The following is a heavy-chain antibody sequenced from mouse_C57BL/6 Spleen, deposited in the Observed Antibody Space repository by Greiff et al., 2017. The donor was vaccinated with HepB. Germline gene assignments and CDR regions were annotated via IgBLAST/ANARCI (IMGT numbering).Heavy chain of an antibody. J-gene: IGHJ2*01. CDR3: ARGIYYDYARDYFDY. Sequence: VKLMESGAELMKPGASVKLSCKATGYTFTGYWIEWVKQRPGHGLEWIGEILPGSGSTNYNEKFKGKATFTADTSSNTAYMQLSSLTTEDSAIYYCARGIYYDYARDYFDYWGQGTTLTVSS. D-gene: IGHD2-4*01. CDR1: GYTFTGYW. V-gene: IGHV1-9*01. CDR2: ILPGSGST.